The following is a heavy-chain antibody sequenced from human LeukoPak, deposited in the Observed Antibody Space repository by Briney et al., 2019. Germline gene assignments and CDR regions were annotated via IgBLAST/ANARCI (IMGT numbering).Heavy chain of an antibody. V-gene: IGHV3-23*01. CDR1: GNYW. D-gene: IGHD2-15*01. Sequence: GGSLRLSCAASGNYWMHWVRQAPGKGLEWVSAISNNGGYTYYADSVQGRFTISRDNSKSTLCLQMNSLRAEDTAVYYCAKQLGYCSDGSCYFPYWGQGTLVTVSS. CDR3: AKQLGYCSDGSCYFPY. CDR2: ISNNGGYT. J-gene: IGHJ4*02.